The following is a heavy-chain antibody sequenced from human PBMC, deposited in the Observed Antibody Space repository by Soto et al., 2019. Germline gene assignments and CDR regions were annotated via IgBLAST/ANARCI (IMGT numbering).Heavy chain of an antibody. CDR3: ARGGWKLFDY. CDR1: GSSIISYY. CDR2: FYYSGST. D-gene: IGHD6-19*01. J-gene: IGHJ4*02. V-gene: IGHV4-59*01. Sequence: SDTLSLTCTVSGSSIISYYWSWIRQPPGKGLEWIGYFYYSGSTNYNPSLKSRVTISVDTSKNQFSLKLSSVTAADTAVYYCARGGWKLFDYRGQGTLVTVS.